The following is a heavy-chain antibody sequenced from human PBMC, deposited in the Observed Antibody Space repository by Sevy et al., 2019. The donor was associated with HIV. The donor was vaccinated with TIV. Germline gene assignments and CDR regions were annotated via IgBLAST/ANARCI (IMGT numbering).Heavy chain of an antibody. CDR3: ARGKREAWLLYLDN. CDR2: IYPNGGDT. J-gene: IGHJ4*02. D-gene: IGHD3-3*01. V-gene: IGHV1-2*02. CDR1: GYTFAAYY. Sequence: ASVKVSCKTSGYTFAAYYIHWVRQAPGQGPEWLGWIYPNGGDTTFAQKFQGRVTVTMSTSINTVYMELNRLRSVDTAVYYCARGKREAWLLYLDNWGQGTLVTVSS.